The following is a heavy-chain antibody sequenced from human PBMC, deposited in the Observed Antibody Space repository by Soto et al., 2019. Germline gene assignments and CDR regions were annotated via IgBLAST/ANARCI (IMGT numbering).Heavy chain of an antibody. V-gene: IGHV3-30-3*01. D-gene: IGHD3-22*01. J-gene: IGHJ4*02. CDR2: ISYDGSNK. CDR3: ASPPSYDSSGYDYFDY. Sequence: GGSLRLSCAASGFTFSSYAMHWVRQAPGKGLEWVAVISYDGSNKYYADSVKGRFTISRDNSKNTLYLQMNSLRAEDTAVCYCASPPSYDSSGYDYFDYWGQGTLVTVSS. CDR1: GFTFSSYA.